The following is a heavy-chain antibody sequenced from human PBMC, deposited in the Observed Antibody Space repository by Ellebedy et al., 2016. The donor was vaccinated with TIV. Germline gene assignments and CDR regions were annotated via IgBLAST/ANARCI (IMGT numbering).Heavy chain of an antibody. V-gene: IGHV3-30-3*01. J-gene: IGHJ4*02. CDR2: ISYDGNSK. CDR1: GFTFNSYA. Sequence: GESLKISCAASGFTFNSYAMHWVRQAPGKGLEWVAVISYDGNSKYYADSVKGRFTISRDNSMTTLYLEMNSLRAEDTAVYYCARDLDKSSCWYGGAAYWGQGTLVTVSS. CDR3: ARDLDKSSCWYGGAAY. D-gene: IGHD6-19*01.